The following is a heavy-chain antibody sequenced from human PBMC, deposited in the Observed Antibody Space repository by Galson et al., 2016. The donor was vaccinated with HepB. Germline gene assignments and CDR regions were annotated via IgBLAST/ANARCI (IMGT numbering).Heavy chain of an antibody. V-gene: IGHV6-1*01. CDR3: TRVSFLGRGLTN. CDR1: GDSVSSNIAA. J-gene: IGHJ4*02. D-gene: IGHD3/OR15-3a*01. CDR2: TYYRSKWYN. Sequence: CGISGDSVSSNIAAWNWIRQSPSRGLEWLGRTYYRSKWYNDYVPSVKSRITISPDTSKNQFSLQLKSVTPEDTAVYYCTRVSFLGRGLTNWGQGILVTVSS.